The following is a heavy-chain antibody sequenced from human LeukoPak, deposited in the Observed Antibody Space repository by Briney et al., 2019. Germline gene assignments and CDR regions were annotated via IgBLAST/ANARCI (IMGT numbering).Heavy chain of an antibody. CDR3: ATSSGYFVGYIQY. J-gene: IGHJ1*01. CDR1: GYTFTGYY. D-gene: IGHD3-22*01. Sequence: GASVKVSCKAAGYTFTGYYMFWVRQAPGQGLEWMGRINPNSGGTKYAQKFQGRVTMTRDTSISTAYMELRSDDTAVYYCATSSGYFVGYIQYWGQGTLVTVSS. V-gene: IGHV1-2*06. CDR2: INPNSGGT.